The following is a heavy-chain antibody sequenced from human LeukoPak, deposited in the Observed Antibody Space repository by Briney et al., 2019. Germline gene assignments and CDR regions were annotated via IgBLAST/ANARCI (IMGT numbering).Heavy chain of an antibody. V-gene: IGHV4-39*01. CDR3: ARLKEGIDY. Sequence: SETLSLTCAVSGGSPSGSSYFWGWIRQPPGKGLEWIGSIYYSGNTYYNPSLKSRVTISVDTSKNQFSLKLSSVTAADTAVYYCARLKEGIDYWGQGTLVTVSS. J-gene: IGHJ4*02. CDR2: IYYSGNT. CDR1: GGSPSGSSYF. D-gene: IGHD3-10*01.